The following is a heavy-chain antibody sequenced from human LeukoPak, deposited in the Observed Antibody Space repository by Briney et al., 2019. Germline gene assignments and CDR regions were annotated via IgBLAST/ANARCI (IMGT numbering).Heavy chain of an antibody. CDR3: AKSGAPDSSGYWGWVLNDAFDI. CDR2: IIPIFGTA. CDR1: GGTFSSYA. J-gene: IGHJ3*02. Sequence: SVKVSCKASGGTFSSYAISWVRQAPGQGLEWMGGIIPIFGTANYAQKFQGRVTITADKSTSTAYMELSSLRSEDTAVYYCAKSGAPDSSGYWGWVLNDAFDIWGQGTMVTVSS. V-gene: IGHV1-69*06. D-gene: IGHD3-22*01.